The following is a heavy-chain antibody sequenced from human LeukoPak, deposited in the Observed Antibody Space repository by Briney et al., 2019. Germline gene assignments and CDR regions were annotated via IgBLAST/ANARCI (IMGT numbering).Heavy chain of an antibody. D-gene: IGHD2-21*02. CDR2: IYSGGST. V-gene: IGHV3-66*01. CDR3: ARDVDDYYFDY. J-gene: IGHJ4*02. Sequence: GGSLRLSCAASGFTVSSNYMSWVRQAPGKGLEWVSVIYSGGSTYYADSVKGRFTISRDNSKNTLYLQMNSLRAEDTAVYYCARDVDDYYFDYWGQGTLVTVSS. CDR1: GFTVSSNY.